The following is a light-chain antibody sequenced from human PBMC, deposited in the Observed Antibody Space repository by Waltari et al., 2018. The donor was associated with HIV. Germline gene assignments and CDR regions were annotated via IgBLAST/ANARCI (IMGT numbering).Light chain of an antibody. CDR3: QQYYSSPRT. CDR2: WAS. Sequence: DIVMTQSPDSLAVSLGERATINCTSSQSVLYRSNNENYLAWYQQKPGQPPKLLIYWASTRDSGVPDRFSGSGSGTDFSLTISSLQAEDVAVYYCQQYYSSPRTFGQGTKVEIK. V-gene: IGKV4-1*01. CDR1: QSVLYRSNNENY. J-gene: IGKJ1*01.